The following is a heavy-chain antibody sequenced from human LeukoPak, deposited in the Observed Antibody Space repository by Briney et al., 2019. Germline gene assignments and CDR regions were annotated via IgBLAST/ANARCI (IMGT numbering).Heavy chain of an antibody. CDR3: ARDNGVVHGVYYMDV. V-gene: IGHV3-7*01. CDR1: GVTFSNYW. Sequence: GGSLRLSCAASGVTFSNYWMTWVRQAPGKGLEWVADIKQDGSEKLYVNSVRGRFTISRDNAKMSLFLQMNSLRAEDTAVYYCARDNGVVHGVYYMDVWGKGTTVTVS. J-gene: IGHJ6*03. D-gene: IGHD3-3*01. CDR2: IKQDGSEK.